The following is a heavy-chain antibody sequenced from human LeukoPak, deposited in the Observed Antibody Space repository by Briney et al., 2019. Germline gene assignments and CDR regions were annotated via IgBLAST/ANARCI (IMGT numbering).Heavy chain of an antibody. D-gene: IGHD2-8*02. J-gene: IGHJ4*02. CDR3: ARDLRNIGYCTGGVCSGSFDY. CDR1: GFTFSIYS. Sequence: GGSLRLSCAASGFTFSIYSMNWVRQAPGKGLEWVSYISSSSSTIYYADSVKGRFAISRDNAKDSLYLQMNSLRDEDTAVYYCARDLRNIGYCTGGVCSGSFDYWGQGTLVTVPS. V-gene: IGHV3-48*02. CDR2: ISSSSSTI.